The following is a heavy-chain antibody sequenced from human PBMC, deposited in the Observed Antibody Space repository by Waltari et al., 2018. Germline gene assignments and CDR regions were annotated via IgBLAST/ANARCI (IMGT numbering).Heavy chain of an antibody. CDR1: GFTFSRYS. J-gene: IGHJ5*02. CDR2: INHSGST. V-gene: IGHV4-34*01. CDR3: ARHGWFDP. Sequence: VQLVESGGGLVKPGGSLRLSCAASGFTFSRYSMNWVRQAPGKGLEWIGEINHSGSTNYNPSLKSRVTISVDTSKNQFSLKLSSVTAADTAVYYCARHGWFDPWGQGTLVTVSS.